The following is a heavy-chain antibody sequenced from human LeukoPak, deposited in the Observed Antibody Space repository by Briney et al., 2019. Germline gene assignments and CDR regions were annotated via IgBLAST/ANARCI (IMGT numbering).Heavy chain of an antibody. CDR3: ATDPGGYCSGGSCYLNDY. Sequence: ASVKVSCKVSGYTLTELSMHWVRQAPGKGPEWMGGFDPEDGETIYAQKFQGRVTMTEDTSTDTAYMELSSLRSEDTAVYCCATDPGGYCSGGSCYLNDYWGQGTLVTVSS. J-gene: IGHJ4*02. CDR2: FDPEDGET. CDR1: GYTLTELS. V-gene: IGHV1-24*01. D-gene: IGHD2-15*01.